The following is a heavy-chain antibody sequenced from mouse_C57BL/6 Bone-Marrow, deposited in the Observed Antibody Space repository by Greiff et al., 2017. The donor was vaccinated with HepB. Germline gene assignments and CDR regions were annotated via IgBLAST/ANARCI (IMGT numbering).Heavy chain of an antibody. CDR1: GYTFTSYW. V-gene: IGHV1-61*01. Sequence: QVHVKQPGAELVRPGSSVKLSCKASGYTFTSYWMDWVKQRPGQGLEWIGNIYPSDSETHYNQKFKDKATLTVDKSSSTAYMQLSSLTSEDSAVYYCADGSGAYWGQGTLVTVSA. D-gene: IGHD1-1*01. CDR2: IYPSDSET. J-gene: IGHJ3*01. CDR3: ADGSGAY.